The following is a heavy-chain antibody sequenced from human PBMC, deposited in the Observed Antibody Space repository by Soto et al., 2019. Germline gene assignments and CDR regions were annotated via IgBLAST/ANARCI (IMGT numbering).Heavy chain of an antibody. CDR2: ISSSGSTI. V-gene: IGHV3-11*01. J-gene: IGHJ4*02. D-gene: IGHD6-13*01. Sequence: SLRLSCAASGFTFSDYYMSWIRQAPGKGLEWVSYISSSGSTIYYADSGKGRFTISRDNAKNSLYLQMNSLRAEDTAVYYCARELGDLLLLIAAPSFDYWGQGTMVTVYS. CDR3: ARELGDLLLLIAAPSFDY. CDR1: GFTFSDYY.